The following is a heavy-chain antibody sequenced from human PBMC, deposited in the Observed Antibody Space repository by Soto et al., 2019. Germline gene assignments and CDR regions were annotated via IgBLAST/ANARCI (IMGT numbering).Heavy chain of an antibody. D-gene: IGHD3-3*01. CDR2: IKSKADGGTT. CDR3: TTGWSSKDY. J-gene: IGHJ4*02. Sequence: EVQLVESGGGLVKPGGSLRLSCAASGFIFSNAWMSWVRPAPGKGLEWVGRIKSKADGGTTNYAAPVKGRFNISRDGSKNTLYLQMNGLKTEDTAVYYCTTGWSSKDYWGQGTLVTVSS. V-gene: IGHV3-15*01. CDR1: GFIFSNAW.